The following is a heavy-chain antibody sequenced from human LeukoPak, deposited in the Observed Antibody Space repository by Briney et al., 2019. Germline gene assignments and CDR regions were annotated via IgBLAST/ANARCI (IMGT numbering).Heavy chain of an antibody. Sequence: QTGGSLRLSCAASGFTLSDYDIHWVRQPIGKGLDWVSGLGSAGDKYHAGSERGRFTISRADAENSVYLQMNGLRPEDTAIYYCARAKREPSTRPWTSGMDVWGQGTRVTVSS. CDR1: GFTLSDYD. J-gene: IGHJ6*02. CDR3: ARAKREPSTRPWTSGMDV. D-gene: IGHD1-14*01. V-gene: IGHV3-13*01. CDR2: LGSAGDK.